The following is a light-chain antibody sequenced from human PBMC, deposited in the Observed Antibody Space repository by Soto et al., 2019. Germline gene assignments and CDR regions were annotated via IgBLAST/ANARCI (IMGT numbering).Light chain of an antibody. CDR2: RAS. CDR3: QQYSSDST. J-gene: IGKJ1*01. CDR1: QNINNW. Sequence: DIQMTQSPSTLSASVGDRVTITCRASQNINNWLAWYQQKPGKAPKLLIYRASSLEIGVPSRFSGRGSGTDFIFTITSLQPDDFATYYCQQYSSDSTFGQGTKVEI. V-gene: IGKV1-5*03.